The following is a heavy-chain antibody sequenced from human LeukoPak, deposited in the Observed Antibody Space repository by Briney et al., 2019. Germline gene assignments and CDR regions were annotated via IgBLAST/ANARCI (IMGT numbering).Heavy chain of an antibody. CDR1: GGSLSSYY. J-gene: IGHJ6*03. Sequence: SETLSLTCTVSGGSLSSYYWSWIRQPPGKGLEWIGYIHYSGSTNYNPSLKSRVTISVDTSKNQFSLKLSSVTAADTAVYFCARTQEAGYSSGRYDSYYYYMDVWGKGTTVTISS. V-gene: IGHV4-59*01. D-gene: IGHD6-19*01. CDR3: ARTQEAGYSSGRYDSYYYYMDV. CDR2: IHYSGST.